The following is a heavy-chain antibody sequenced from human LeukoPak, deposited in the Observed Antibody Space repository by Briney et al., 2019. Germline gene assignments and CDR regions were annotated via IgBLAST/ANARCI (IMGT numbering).Heavy chain of an antibody. CDR3: ARGGSGLGDYYYYGMDV. CDR2: MNPNSGNT. J-gene: IGHJ6*02. V-gene: IGHV1-8*01. D-gene: IGHD4-17*01. Sequence: ASVKVSCKASGYTFTGYDINWVRQATGQGLEWMGWMNPNSGNTGYAQKFQGRVTTTRNTSISTAYMELSSLRSEDTAVYYCARGGSGLGDYYYYGMDVWGQGTTVTVSS. CDR1: GYTFTGYD.